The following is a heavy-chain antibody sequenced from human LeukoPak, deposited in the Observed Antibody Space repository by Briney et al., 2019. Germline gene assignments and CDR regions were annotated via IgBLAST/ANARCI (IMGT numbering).Heavy chain of an antibody. V-gene: IGHV3-53*01. CDR2: IYSGSST. CDR3: ARDLGTAMVLASFDY. D-gene: IGHD5-18*01. Sequence: GGSLRLSCAASGFTVSSNYMSWVRQAPGKGLEWVSVIYSGSSTYYADSVKGRFTISRDNSKNTLYLQMNSLRAEDTAVYYCARDLGTAMVLASFDYWGQGTLVTVSS. J-gene: IGHJ4*02. CDR1: GFTVSSNY.